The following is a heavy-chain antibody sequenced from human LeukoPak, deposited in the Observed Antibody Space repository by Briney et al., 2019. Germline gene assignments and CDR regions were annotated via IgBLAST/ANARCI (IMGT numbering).Heavy chain of an antibody. Sequence: PSETLSLTCTVSGGSISSYYWSWIRQPPGKGLEWIGYIYYSGSTYYNPSLKSRVTISVDTSKNQFSLKLSSVTAADTAVYYCARAIRGRMIVVPVDTRFDPWGQGTLVTVSS. CDR1: GGSISSYY. J-gene: IGHJ5*02. V-gene: IGHV4-59*12. CDR2: IYYSGST. CDR3: ARAIRGRMIVVPVDTRFDP. D-gene: IGHD3-22*01.